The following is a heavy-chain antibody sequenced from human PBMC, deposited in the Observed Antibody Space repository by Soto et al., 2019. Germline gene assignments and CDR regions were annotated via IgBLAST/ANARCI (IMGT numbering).Heavy chain of an antibody. D-gene: IGHD3-16*01. CDR2: IYYSGST. Sequence: PSETLSLTCTVSGGSISSSSYYWGWIRQPPGKGLEWIGNIYYSGSTYYNPSLKSRVNISADTSKNQFSLKLSSVTAADTAVYYCARHWGRKVFDYWGQGTLVTVSS. J-gene: IGHJ4*02. CDR1: GGSISSSSYY. V-gene: IGHV4-39*01. CDR3: ARHWGRKVFDY.